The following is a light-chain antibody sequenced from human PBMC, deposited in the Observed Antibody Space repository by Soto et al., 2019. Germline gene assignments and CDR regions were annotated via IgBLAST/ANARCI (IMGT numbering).Light chain of an antibody. Sequence: QSALTQPASVSGSPGQSITISCTGTSSDVGGYNYVSWYQQHPGKAPKLMIYEVSNRPSGVSNRFSGSKSGNTASLPISGLQAEDEADYYCSSYTSSSTRVFGTGTKVTV. J-gene: IGLJ1*01. V-gene: IGLV2-14*01. CDR2: EVS. CDR1: SSDVGGYNY. CDR3: SSYTSSSTRV.